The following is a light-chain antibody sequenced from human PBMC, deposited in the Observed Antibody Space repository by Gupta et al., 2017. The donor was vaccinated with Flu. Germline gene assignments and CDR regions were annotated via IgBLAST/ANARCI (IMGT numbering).Light chain of an antibody. CDR3: QSADITGNYVI. V-gene: IGLV3-25*02. Sequence: SSELTQPPSVSVSPGPTARITCSGDSLPNQYGYWYQPKPGQAPFMFVSKDRGRPSGIPHRFSGSSSGTTVTLTITGVQAEEEADYYCQSADITGNYVIFGGGTKLTVL. CDR2: KDR. CDR1: SLPNQY. J-gene: IGLJ2*01.